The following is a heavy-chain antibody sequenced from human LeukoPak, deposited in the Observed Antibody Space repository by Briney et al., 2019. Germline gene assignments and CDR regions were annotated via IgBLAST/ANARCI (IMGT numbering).Heavy chain of an antibody. V-gene: IGHV3-7*04. Sequence: GGSLRLSCAASVFTFRSYCMTCVRESPGKGLEGVANIKQDGSEKYSVDSVKGRFTISRDNAKNSLYLQMNSLRAEDTAVYYCARDCRCSSTSCYYFDYWGQGTLVTVSS. D-gene: IGHD2-2*01. CDR2: IKQDGSEK. CDR1: VFTFRSYC. J-gene: IGHJ4*02. CDR3: ARDCRCSSTSCYYFDY.